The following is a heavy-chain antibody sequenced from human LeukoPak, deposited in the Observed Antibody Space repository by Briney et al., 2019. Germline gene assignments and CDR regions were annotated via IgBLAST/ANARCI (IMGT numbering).Heavy chain of an antibody. CDR1: GGSISSYY. D-gene: IGHD3-10*01. CDR3: ARDYYGSGSYPPSYYYGMDV. CDR2: IYYSGST. Sequence: SETLSLTCTVSGGSISSYYWSWIRQPPGKGLEWIGYIYYSGSTNYNPSLKSRVTISVDTSKNQFSLKLSSVTAADTAVYYCARDYYGSGSYPPSYYYGMDVWGQGTTVTVSS. J-gene: IGHJ6*02. V-gene: IGHV4-59*08.